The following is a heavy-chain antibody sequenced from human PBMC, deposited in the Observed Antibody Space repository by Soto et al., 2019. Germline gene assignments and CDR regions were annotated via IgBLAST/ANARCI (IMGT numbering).Heavy chain of an antibody. D-gene: IGHD2-21*01. J-gene: IGHJ4*01. V-gene: IGHV3-33*01. Sequence: QVQLVESGGGVVQPGRSLRLSCAASGFTFSSYGMHWVRQAPGKGLDWVAVIWYDGSNKYYADSVNGRFTISRDNSKNTLYLQMNSVSAEDTAVYYCARPLRAYCGGDCYLGYWGHGTLVTVSS. CDR2: IWYDGSNK. CDR1: GFTFSSYG. CDR3: ARPLRAYCGGDCYLGY.